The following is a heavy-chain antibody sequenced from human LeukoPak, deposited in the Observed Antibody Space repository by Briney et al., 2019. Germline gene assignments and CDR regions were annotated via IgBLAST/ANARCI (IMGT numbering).Heavy chain of an antibody. Sequence: PGGSLRLSCAASGFTFSIYAVHWVRQAPGKGLEWVAVMSYDGSNKYYADSVKGRFTISRDKSNNTLYLQMNSLRAEDTAVYYCAREVSSGWYGAFDIWGQGTMVTVSS. D-gene: IGHD6-19*01. V-gene: IGHV3-30-3*01. J-gene: IGHJ3*02. CDR2: MSYDGSNK. CDR1: GFTFSIYA. CDR3: AREVSSGWYGAFDI.